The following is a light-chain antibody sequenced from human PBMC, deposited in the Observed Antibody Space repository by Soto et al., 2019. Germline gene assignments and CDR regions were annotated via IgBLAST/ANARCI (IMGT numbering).Light chain of an antibody. CDR1: QDIKDD. J-gene: IGKJ2*01. Sequence: AIQLAQSPSSLSASVGDTVTITCRASQDIKDDLGWYQQEPGEAPKLLIYGASNLQGGVPSRFSGSGSGTGFTLTISSLQPEDFATYYCLQDYNYPYTFGQGTKLEIK. V-gene: IGKV1-6*01. CDR3: LQDYNYPYT. CDR2: GAS.